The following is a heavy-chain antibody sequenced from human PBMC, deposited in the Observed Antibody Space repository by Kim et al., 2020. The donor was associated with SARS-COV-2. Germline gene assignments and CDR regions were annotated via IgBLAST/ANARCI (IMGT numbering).Heavy chain of an antibody. CDR2: IYHSGST. V-gene: IGHV4-4*02. CDR1: GGSISSSNW. D-gene: IGHD6-6*01. CDR3: ARDALAARKYYYGMDV. Sequence: SETLSLTCAVSGGSISSSNWWSWVRQPPGKGLEWIGEIYHSGSTNYNPSLKSRVTISVDKSKNQFSLKLSSVTAADTAVYYCARDALAARKYYYGMDVWGQGTTVTVSS. J-gene: IGHJ6*02.